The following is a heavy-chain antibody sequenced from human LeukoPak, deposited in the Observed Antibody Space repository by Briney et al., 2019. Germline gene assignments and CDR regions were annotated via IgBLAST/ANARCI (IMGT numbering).Heavy chain of an antibody. CDR3: AKDPILTGYYDY. Sequence: GSLRLSCAASGFTFSSYAMSWVRQAPGKGLEWVSAISGSGGSTYYADSVKGRFTISRDNSKNTLYLQMNSLRAEDTAVYYCAKDPILTGYYDYWGQGTLVTVSS. V-gene: IGHV3-23*01. D-gene: IGHD3-9*01. CDR2: ISGSGGST. J-gene: IGHJ4*02. CDR1: GFTFSSYA.